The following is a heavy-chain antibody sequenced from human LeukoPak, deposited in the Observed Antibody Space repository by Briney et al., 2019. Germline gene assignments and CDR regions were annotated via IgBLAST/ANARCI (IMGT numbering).Heavy chain of an antibody. CDR3: ARSDYDFWSGYYNYYYYYMDV. V-gene: IGHV1-69*01. D-gene: IGHD3-3*01. J-gene: IGHJ6*03. Sequence: SVKVSCRASGGTFSSYAISGVRQAPGQGLEWMGGIIPIFGTANYAQKFQGRVTITADESTSTAYMELSSLRSEDTAVYYCARSDYDFWSGYYNYYYYYMDVWGKGTTVTVSS. CDR2: IIPIFGTA. CDR1: GGTFSSYA.